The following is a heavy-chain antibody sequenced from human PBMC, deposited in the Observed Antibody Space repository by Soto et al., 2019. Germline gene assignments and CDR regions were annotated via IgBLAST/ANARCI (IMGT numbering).Heavy chain of an antibody. J-gene: IGHJ5*02. V-gene: IGHV1-18*01. D-gene: IGHD3-3*01. Sequence: ASVPVSCQNSCYTFKTCGINWARQAPENGLELMGWISAYDGKTNYAEKFQGRVTMTTDTSTSTAYMELRSLRSDDTAIYYCARDPHVFWTSYWFALLGQGTPVTVSS. CDR2: ISAYDGKT. CDR1: CYTFKTCG. CDR3: ARDPHVFWTSYWFAL.